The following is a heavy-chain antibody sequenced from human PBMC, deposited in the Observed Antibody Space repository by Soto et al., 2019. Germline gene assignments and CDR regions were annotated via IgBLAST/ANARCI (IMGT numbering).Heavy chain of an antibody. J-gene: IGHJ6*02. V-gene: IGHV4-4*01. CDR1: GVSISSGNW. CDR2: IFHDGTA. CDR3: ARELLMLRGAGGMDV. Sequence: TLSLTCAVSGVSISSGNWWTWVRQSPQRGLEYIGEIFHDGTANYYPSFESRLTISLDRSKNHFSLKLTSVTAADTAVYFCARELLMLRGAGGMDVWGQGTTVTVSS. D-gene: IGHD3-10*01.